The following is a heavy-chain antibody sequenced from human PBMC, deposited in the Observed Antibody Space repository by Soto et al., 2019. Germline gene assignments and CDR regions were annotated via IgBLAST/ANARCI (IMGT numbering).Heavy chain of an antibody. Sequence: QEQLVESGGGAVQPGKSLSLSCAASGFAFSSYAMHWVRQAPGKGLEWVALVWYDGGNKYYADSVKGRFTIAKDNYRNKLYMQLNTLRVEDTAVYYCARGVGDFRGWYFDLWGRGTLVTVSS. J-gene: IGHJ2*01. V-gene: IGHV3-33*01. CDR3: ARGVGDFRGWYFDL. CDR1: GFAFSSYA. D-gene: IGHD2-21*02. CDR2: VWYDGGNK.